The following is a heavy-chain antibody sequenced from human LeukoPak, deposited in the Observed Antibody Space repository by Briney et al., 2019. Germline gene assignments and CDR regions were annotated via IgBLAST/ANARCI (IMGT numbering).Heavy chain of an antibody. CDR1: GGTFSSYA. Sequence: GASVKVSCKASGGTFSSYAISWVRQAPGQGLEWMGGIIPIFGTANYAQKFQGRVTITADESTSTAYMELSSLRSEDTAVYYCATENFYGDRPGKYFDYWGQGTLVTVSS. CDR2: IIPIFGTA. D-gene: IGHD4-17*01. V-gene: IGHV1-69*13. CDR3: ATENFYGDRPGKYFDY. J-gene: IGHJ4*02.